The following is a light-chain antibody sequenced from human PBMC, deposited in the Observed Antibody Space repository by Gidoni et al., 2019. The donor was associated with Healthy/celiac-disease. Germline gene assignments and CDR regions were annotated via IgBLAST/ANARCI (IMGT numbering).Light chain of an antibody. CDR3: MQALQTPLT. CDR1: QSLLHSNGYTY. J-gene: IGKJ4*01. Sequence: DIVMTQSPLSLPVTPGEPASISCRSSQSLLHSNGYTYLDWYLQKPGQSPQLLIYLGSNRASGVPDRFSGSGSGTDFTLKISRVEAEDVGVYYCMQALQTPLTFXGXTKVXIK. V-gene: IGKV2-28*01. CDR2: LGS.